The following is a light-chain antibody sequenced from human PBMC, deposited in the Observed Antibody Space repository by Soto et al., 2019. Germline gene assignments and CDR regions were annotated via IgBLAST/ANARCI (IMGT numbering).Light chain of an antibody. CDR3: QQYGTSPLT. Sequence: EIVLTQSPGTLSLSPGERATLSCRASQSVSSSYLAWYQQKPGQAPRLLIYAASRRATGIPDRFSGSGSGTDFTLTISRLEPEDFAVYSCQQYGTSPLTFGGGTKVEIK. J-gene: IGKJ4*01. V-gene: IGKV3-20*01. CDR2: AAS. CDR1: QSVSSSY.